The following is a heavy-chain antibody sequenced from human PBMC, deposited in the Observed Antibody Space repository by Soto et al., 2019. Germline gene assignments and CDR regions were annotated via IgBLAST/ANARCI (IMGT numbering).Heavy chain of an antibody. J-gene: IGHJ4*02. V-gene: IGHV3-30*18. CDR1: GFTFSSYG. D-gene: IGHD3-22*01. CDR2: ISYDGSNK. CDR3: AKDRAYYDSSGCLDY. Sequence: QVQLVESGGGVVQPGRSLRLSCAASGFTFSSYGMHWVRQAPGKGLEWVAVISYDGSNKYYADSVKGRFIISRDNSKNTLYLQMNSLRAEDTAVYYCAKDRAYYDSSGCLDYWGQGTLVTVSS.